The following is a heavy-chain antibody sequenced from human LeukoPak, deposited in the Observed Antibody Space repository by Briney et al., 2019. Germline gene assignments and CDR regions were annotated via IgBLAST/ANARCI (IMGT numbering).Heavy chain of an antibody. CDR2: IYASGST. Sequence: SQTLSLTCTVSGDSISSGSDYWSWIRQPAGKGLEWIGRIYASGSTNYDPSLKSRVTISVDTSKNQFSLKMSSVTAADTAVYYCARDLMGASHFDYWGQGTLVTVSS. J-gene: IGHJ4*02. CDR1: GDSISSGSDY. CDR3: ARDLMGASHFDY. V-gene: IGHV4-61*02. D-gene: IGHD4/OR15-4a*01.